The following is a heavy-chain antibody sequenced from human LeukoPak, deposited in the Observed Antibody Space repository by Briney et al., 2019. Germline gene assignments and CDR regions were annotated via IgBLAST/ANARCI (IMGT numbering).Heavy chain of an antibody. D-gene: IGHD3-16*01. CDR1: GFTFSDYS. V-gene: IGHV3-21*01. Sequence: PGGSLRLSCATSGFTFSDYSMTWVRQAPGKGLEWVSPITSTSSHINYADSVRGRFTISRDNAKNALFLQMTSLTDEDTALYYCARARLGYYDEYFDPWGQGTQVTVSS. CDR3: ARARLGYYDEYFDP. J-gene: IGHJ5*02. CDR2: ITSTSSHI.